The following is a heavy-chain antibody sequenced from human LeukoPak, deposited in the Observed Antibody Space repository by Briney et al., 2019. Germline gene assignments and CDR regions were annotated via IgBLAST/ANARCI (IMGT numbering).Heavy chain of an antibody. Sequence: GGSLRLSCAASGFTFSSYAMSWVRQAPGKGLEWLSVISGSGGSTYYADSMKGRFTISRDDSKNTLYLQMNSLRADDTAVYYCARDSGGSYYYWYFDLWGRGTLVTVSS. CDR3: ARDSGGSYYYWYFDL. CDR2: ISGSGGST. CDR1: GFTFSSYA. D-gene: IGHD1-26*01. V-gene: IGHV3-23*01. J-gene: IGHJ2*01.